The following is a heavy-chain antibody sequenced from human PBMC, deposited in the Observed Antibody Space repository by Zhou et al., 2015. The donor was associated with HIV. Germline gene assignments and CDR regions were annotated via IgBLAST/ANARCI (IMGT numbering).Heavy chain of an antibody. V-gene: IGHV1-69*01. CDR3: AREGGIEAIAAAGTGGFDY. CDR2: IIPIFGTA. J-gene: IGHJ4*02. Sequence: QVQLVQSGAEVKKPGSSVKVSCKASGGTFSSYAISWVRQAPGQGLEWMGGIIPIFGTANYAQKFQGRVTITADESTSTAYMELSSLRSEDTAVYYCAREGGIEAIAAAGTGGFDYWGQGTLVTVSS. D-gene: IGHD6-13*01. CDR1: GGTFSSYA.